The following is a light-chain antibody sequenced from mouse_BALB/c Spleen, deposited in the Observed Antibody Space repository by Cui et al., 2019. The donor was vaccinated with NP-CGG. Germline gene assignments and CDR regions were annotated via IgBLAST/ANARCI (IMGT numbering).Light chain of an antibody. J-gene: IGLJ1*01. V-gene: IGLV1*01. CDR2: GTN. CDR1: TGAVTTSNY. Sequence: QAVVTQESALTTSPGETVTLTCRSSTGAVTTSNYANWVQEKQDHLFTGLIGGTNNRVPGVPARFSGSLIGDKAALTITGAQTEDEAKYFCALWYSNHWVFGGGTRLTVL. CDR3: ALWYSNHWV.